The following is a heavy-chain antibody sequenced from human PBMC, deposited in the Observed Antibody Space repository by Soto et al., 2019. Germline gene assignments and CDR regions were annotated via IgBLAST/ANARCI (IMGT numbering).Heavy chain of an antibody. CDR2: ISVSGDIT. V-gene: IGHV3-23*01. D-gene: IGHD2-2*01. CDR1: GFTFSSYA. CDR3: AKAYCSSASCASDS. J-gene: IGHJ4*02. Sequence: GGSLRLSCAASGFTFSSYAMNWVRQAPGKGLEWVSDISVSGDITYYADSVKGRFTISRDNSKNTLYLQMNSLRAEDTAIYYCAKAYCSSASCASDSWGQGILVTVSS.